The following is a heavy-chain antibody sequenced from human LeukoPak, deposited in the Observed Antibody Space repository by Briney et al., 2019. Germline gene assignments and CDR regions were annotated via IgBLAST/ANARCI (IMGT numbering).Heavy chain of an antibody. CDR1: GGSFSGYY. Sequence: SETLSLTCAVYGGSFSGYYWSWIRQPPGKGLEWIGEINHSGSTNYNPSLKSRVTISVDTSKNQFSLKLSSVTAADTAVYYCASSLAGYDSWSGYYHYWGQGTLVTVSS. J-gene: IGHJ4*02. CDR2: INHSGST. CDR3: ASSLAGYDSWSGYYHY. D-gene: IGHD3-3*01. V-gene: IGHV4-34*01.